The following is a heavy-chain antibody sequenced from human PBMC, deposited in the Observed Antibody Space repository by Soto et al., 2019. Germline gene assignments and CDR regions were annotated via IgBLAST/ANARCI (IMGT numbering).Heavy chain of an antibody. V-gene: IGHV4-59*11. Sequence: SETLSLTCTVSGGSISGHYWIWIRQSPGKGLEWIRYIFYSGSTNYNPSLKSRVTISVDTSKNQFSLKLSSVTAADTALYYCARVGSSGWSPDYWGQGTLVTVSS. CDR2: IFYSGST. CDR3: ARVGSSGWSPDY. J-gene: IGHJ4*02. D-gene: IGHD6-13*01. CDR1: GGSISGHY.